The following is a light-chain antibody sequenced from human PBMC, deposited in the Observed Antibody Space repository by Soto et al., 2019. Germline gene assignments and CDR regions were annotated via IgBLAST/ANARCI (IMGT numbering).Light chain of an antibody. CDR2: GAS. CDR3: QQYNEWPLT. CDR1: QSVFSN. Sequence: EIVMTQSPATLSVSPGERATLSCRASQSVFSNLAWYQQKPGQAPRLLIYGASTRATGIPARFSGSGSGTEFTLTISSLQFEDFAVYYCQQYNEWPLTFGGGTKVEIK. V-gene: IGKV3-15*01. J-gene: IGKJ4*01.